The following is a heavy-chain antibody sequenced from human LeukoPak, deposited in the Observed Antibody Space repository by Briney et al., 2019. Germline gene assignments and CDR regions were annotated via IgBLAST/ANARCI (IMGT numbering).Heavy chain of an antibody. CDR1: GFTFSSYG. D-gene: IGHD4-17*01. Sequence: GGPLRLSCAASGFTFSSYGMHWVRQAPGKGLEWVAVIWYDGSQKYYADSVKGRFTISRDNYENTLYLQMNSLRAEDTAVYYCARYYGDTTNALDFWGQGTMVTVPS. CDR3: ARYYGDTTNALDF. V-gene: IGHV3-33*01. J-gene: IGHJ3*01. CDR2: IWYDGSQK.